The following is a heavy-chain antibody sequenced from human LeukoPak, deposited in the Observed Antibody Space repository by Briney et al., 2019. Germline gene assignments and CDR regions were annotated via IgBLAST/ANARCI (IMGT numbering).Heavy chain of an antibody. CDR2: ITSNGDTT. CDR3: VKDDSYYYDSSGRDS. J-gene: IGHJ4*02. D-gene: IGHD3-22*01. V-gene: IGHV3-64D*09. Sequence: GGSLRLSCAASGFTFNSHAMHWARQAPGKGLEYVSAITSNGDTTYYADSVKGRVTISRDNSKNTLYLQMSSLRAEDTAVYYCVKDDSYYYDSSGRDSWGQGTLVTVSS. CDR1: GFTFNSHA.